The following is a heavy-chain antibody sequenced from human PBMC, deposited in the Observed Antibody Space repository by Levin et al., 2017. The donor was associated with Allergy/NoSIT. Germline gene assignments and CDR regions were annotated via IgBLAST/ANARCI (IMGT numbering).Heavy chain of an antibody. CDR1: GNSFTNYW. V-gene: IGHV5-51*01. CDR3: ARQYCSGDNCYSNFDY. Sequence: GESLKISCKGSGNSFTNYWIGWVRQMPGKGLEWMGIIYPGDSDTRYSPSFQGQVTISADKSISTAYLQWSSLKASDTAMYYCARQYCSGDNCYSNFDYWGQGTLVTVSS. D-gene: IGHD2-15*01. J-gene: IGHJ4*02. CDR2: IYPGDSDT.